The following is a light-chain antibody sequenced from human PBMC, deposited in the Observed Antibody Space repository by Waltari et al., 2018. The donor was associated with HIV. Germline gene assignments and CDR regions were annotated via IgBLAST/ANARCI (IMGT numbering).Light chain of an antibody. CDR2: DDS. J-gene: IGLJ2*01. V-gene: IGLV3-21*02. CDR3: QVWDSSNDPVV. Sequence: SYVLTQPPSVSVAPGRTAKITCGGNNIGTKSVHWYQKKSGQAPVVVVYDDSDRPSGIPERFSGSNSGNKATLTISRVEAGDEADYYCQVWDSSNDPVVFGGGTKLTVL. CDR1: NIGTKS.